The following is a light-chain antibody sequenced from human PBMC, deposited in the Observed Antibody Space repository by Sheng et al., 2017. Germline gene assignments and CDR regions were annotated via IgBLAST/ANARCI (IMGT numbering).Light chain of an antibody. CDR3: QQYGET. J-gene: IGKJ1*01. CDR1: QIISGSY. CDR2: GAS. Sequence: EIVLTQSPDTLSLSPGERATLSCRASQIISGSYLVWYQQKPGQAPRLLIYGASNRATGIPNXFSGSGSGTDFTLTISRLEPEDFAVYYCQQYGETFGQGTKVEIK. V-gene: IGKV3-20*01.